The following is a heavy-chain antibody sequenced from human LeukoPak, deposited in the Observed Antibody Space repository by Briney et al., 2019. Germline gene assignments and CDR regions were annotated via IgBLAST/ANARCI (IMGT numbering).Heavy chain of an antibody. V-gene: IGHV4-59*01. J-gene: IGHJ4*02. D-gene: IGHD3-16*02. Sequence: SETLSLTCTVSGGSISNYHWGWIRQPPGKGLEWIGYIYYSGSTNFNPSLKSRVTISVDTSKNQFSLKLSSVTAADTAVYYCARGGVLRLGELSSIDYWGQGTLVTVSS. CDR3: ARGGVLRLGELSSIDY. CDR1: GGSISNYH. CDR2: IYYSGST.